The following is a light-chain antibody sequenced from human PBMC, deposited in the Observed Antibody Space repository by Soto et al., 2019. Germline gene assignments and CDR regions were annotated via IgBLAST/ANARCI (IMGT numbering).Light chain of an antibody. V-gene: IGLV2-14*01. CDR3: SSYTSSSTVV. CDR1: SSDVGGYNY. J-gene: IGLJ2*01. Sequence: QSALTQPASVSGSPGQSITISCTGTSSDVGGYNYVSWYQQHPGKAPKLIIYEVNNRPSGVSHRFSGSKSGNTSSLTISGLQAEDEADYYCSSYTSSSTVVFGGGTKLTVL. CDR2: EVN.